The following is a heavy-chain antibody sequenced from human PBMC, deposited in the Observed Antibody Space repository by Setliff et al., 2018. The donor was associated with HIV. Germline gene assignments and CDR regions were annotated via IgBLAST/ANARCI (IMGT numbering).Heavy chain of an antibody. V-gene: IGHV4-34*01. CDR2: INHSGST. CDR3: ATADFPPPSYIWESYRSGAFDI. CDR1: GGSFSGYY. J-gene: IGHJ3*02. Sequence: PSETLSLTCAVYGGSFSGYYWSWIRQPPGKGLEWIGEINHSGSTNYNPSLKSRVTISLDTSKNQFSLKLTSVTAADTAVYYCATADFPPPSYIWESYRSGAFDIWG. D-gene: IGHD3-16*02.